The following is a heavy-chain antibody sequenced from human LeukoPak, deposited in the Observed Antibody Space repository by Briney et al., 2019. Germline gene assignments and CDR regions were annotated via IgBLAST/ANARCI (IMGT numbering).Heavy chain of an antibody. CDR1: GGSISSYY. CDR3: ARGYCSGGSCYWVY. V-gene: IGHV4-59*01. CDR2: IYYSGST. D-gene: IGHD2-15*01. Sequence: KTSETLSLTCTVSGGSISSYYWSWIRQPPGKGLEWIGYIYYSGSTNNNPSLKSRVTISVDTSKNQFSLKLSSVTAADTAVYYCARGYCSGGSCYWVYWGQGTLVTVSS. J-gene: IGHJ4*02.